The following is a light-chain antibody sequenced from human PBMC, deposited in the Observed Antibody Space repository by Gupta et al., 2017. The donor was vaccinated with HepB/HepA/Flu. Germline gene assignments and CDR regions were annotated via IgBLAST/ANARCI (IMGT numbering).Light chain of an antibody. V-gene: IGKV3-11*01. CDR2: DAS. CDR3: QQRSNWPHVT. J-gene: IGKJ5*01. Sequence: EIVLTQSPATLSLSPGERATLSCRASQSVSSYLAWYQQKPSQAPRLLIYDASNRATGIPARFSGSGLGKDFTLTNSSREPEDFAAYYCQQRSNWPHVTFGQGTRLEIK. CDR1: QSVSSY.